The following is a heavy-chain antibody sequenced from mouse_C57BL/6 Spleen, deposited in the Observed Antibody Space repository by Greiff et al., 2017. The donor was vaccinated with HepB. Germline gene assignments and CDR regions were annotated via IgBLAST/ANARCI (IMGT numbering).Heavy chain of an antibody. CDR1: GYTFTSYW. Sequence: QVQLQQPGAELVRPGTSVKLSCKASGYTFTSYWMHWVKQRPGQGLEWIGVIDPSDSYTNYNQKFKGKATLTVDTSSSTAYMQLSSLPSEDSAVYYCARDGNYGDWYFDVWGTGTTVTVSS. CDR3: ARDGNYGDWYFDV. V-gene: IGHV1-59*01. D-gene: IGHD2-1*01. CDR2: IDPSDSYT. J-gene: IGHJ1*03.